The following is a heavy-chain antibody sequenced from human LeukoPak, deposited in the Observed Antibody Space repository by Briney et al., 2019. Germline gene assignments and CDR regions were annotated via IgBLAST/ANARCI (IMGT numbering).Heavy chain of an antibody. CDR1: GFTFNTHS. CDR2: IWSDGSNK. D-gene: IGHD2-21*02. CDR3: ARGKRGGTANCYCDY. V-gene: IGHV3-30*02. J-gene: IGHJ4*02. Sequence: GRSLRLSCEASGFTFNTHSMHWVRHAPGKGLGWVTFIWSDGSNKYHADSVKGRFTISRDNSKNTLYLQMNSLRPEDTAMYYCARGKRGGTANCYCDYWGQGTLVTVSS.